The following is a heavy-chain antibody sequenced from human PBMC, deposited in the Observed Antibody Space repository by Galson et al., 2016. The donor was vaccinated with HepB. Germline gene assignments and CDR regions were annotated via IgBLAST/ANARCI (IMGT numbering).Heavy chain of an antibody. CDR3: ASDKRYSSWSF. CDR2: IKEDGSDK. V-gene: IGHV3-7*03. J-gene: IGHJ4*02. Sequence: SLRLSCAGSGFIFSKYWMSWVRQAPGKGLEWVANIKEDGSDKYYVDSVKGRFIVSRDNGQNSLFLQMNSLRAEDTAVYYCASDKRYSSWSFWGQGTLVTVSS. CDR1: GFIFSKYW. D-gene: IGHD6-13*01.